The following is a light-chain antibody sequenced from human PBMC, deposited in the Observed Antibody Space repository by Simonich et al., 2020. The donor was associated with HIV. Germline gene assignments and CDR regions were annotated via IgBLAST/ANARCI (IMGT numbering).Light chain of an antibody. Sequence: EIVLTQSPGTLSLSPGEIATLSCRASQRGSDSFLAWYQQKPGLAPRLLIYDASSRATGTPDRFSGSGSGTDFTLTISSLEPEDFAIYYCQQRSNLITFGQGTRLEIK. CDR1: QRGSDSF. J-gene: IGKJ5*01. CDR3: QQRSNLIT. V-gene: IGKV3D-20*02. CDR2: DAS.